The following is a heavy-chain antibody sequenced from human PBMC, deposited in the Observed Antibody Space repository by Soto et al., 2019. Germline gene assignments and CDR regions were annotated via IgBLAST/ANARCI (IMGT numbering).Heavy chain of an antibody. V-gene: IGHV5-51*01. J-gene: IGHJ6*02. Sequence: GESLKISCTASGDSFSSKCIGWVRQIPGKGLEWMGLIYTGDSDTRYSPSFQGQVTMSVDTSINPAYLRWSSLKASDTAIYFCARHRHGKSGYDGGAEYWGQGTRVTGS. D-gene: IGHD5-12*01. CDR2: IYTGDSDT. CDR3: ARHRHGKSGYDGGAEY. CDR1: GDSFSSKC.